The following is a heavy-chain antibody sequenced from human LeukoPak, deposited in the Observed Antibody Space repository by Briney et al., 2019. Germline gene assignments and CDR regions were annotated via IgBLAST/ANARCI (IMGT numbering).Heavy chain of an antibody. J-gene: IGHJ4*02. CDR3: MRGGGNSWFDY. CDR2: INPNSGDT. CDR1: GYTFTRHY. D-gene: IGHD6-13*01. V-gene: IGHV1-2*02. Sequence: ASVKVSCKASGYTFTRHYFHWVRQAPGQGLEWMGWINPNSGDTNFAQKFQGRVTMTRATSISTVYMELTSLRSDDTALYYCMRGGGNSWFDYWGQGTLVTVSS.